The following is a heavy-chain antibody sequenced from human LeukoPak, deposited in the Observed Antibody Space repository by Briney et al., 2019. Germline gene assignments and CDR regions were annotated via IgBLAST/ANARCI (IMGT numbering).Heavy chain of an antibody. CDR3: ARDDYGDFFFDS. CDR2: IYYSGST. V-gene: IGHV4-59*01. Sequence: PSETLSLTCTVSGGSISSSYWSWIRQPPGKGLEWIGNIYYSGSTNYNPSLKSRVTISVDTSKNQFSLRLSSVTAADTAVCYCARDDYGDFFFDSWGQGTLVTVSS. J-gene: IGHJ4*02. D-gene: IGHD4-17*01. CDR1: GGSISSSY.